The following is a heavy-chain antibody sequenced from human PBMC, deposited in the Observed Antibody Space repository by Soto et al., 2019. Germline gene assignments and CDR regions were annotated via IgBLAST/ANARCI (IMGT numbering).Heavy chain of an antibody. J-gene: IGHJ4*02. Sequence: VQLLESGGGLVQPGGSLRLSCAASGFTFSNYAMSWVRQAPGKALEWVSSINIVGGNTNYADSVRGRFTMSRDDSKNTVFLQMNRLRAEDTAIYYCTKNDYFDSWGQGTLVTVSS. CDR3: TKNDYFDS. CDR2: INIVGGNT. V-gene: IGHV3-23*01. CDR1: GFTFSNYA.